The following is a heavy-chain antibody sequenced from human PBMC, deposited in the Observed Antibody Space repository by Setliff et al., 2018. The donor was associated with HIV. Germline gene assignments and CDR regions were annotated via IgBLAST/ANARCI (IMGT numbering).Heavy chain of an antibody. D-gene: IGHD2-2*01. J-gene: IGHJ3*02. CDR1: GYTFTDYY. V-gene: IGHV1-2*06. CDR2: INPNSGGT. CDR3: SSDIAVIPAASHVGGFFI. Sequence: ASVKVSCKASGYTFTDYYIHWVRQAPGQGLEWMGRINPNSGGTNYAQKFQGRVTITRDTSISTTYMELSMLTSDDTAVYYCSSDIAVIPAASHVGGFFIWGQGTMVTVS.